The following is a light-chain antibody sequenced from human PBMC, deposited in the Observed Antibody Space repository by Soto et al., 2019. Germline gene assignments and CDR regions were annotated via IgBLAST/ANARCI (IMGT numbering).Light chain of an antibody. J-gene: IGKJ4*01. V-gene: IGKV3-15*01. CDR1: QRVGRN. CDR3: QQYNNWPAS. Sequence: QSPGPLSVSPGERVTLSCRPRQRVGRNLACYQQKPGQAPRLLIYTTSTLAPGIPARFSGRGSGTEFTLTISSLQSADVAGYYCQQYNNWPASFGGWTKVEIK. CDR2: TTS.